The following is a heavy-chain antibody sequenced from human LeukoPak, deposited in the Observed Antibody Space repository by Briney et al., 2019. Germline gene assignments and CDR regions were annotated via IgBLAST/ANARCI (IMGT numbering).Heavy chain of an antibody. CDR1: GESLSGYY. CDR3: ARVPMVRYYYDSSGQGYFDY. Sequence: SETLSLTCAVYGESLSGYYWGWIRQPPGKGLEWIGSIYHSGSTYYNPSLKSRVTISVDTSKNQFSLKLSSVTAADTAVYYCARVPMVRYYYDSSGQGYFDYWGQGTLVTVSS. V-gene: IGHV4-38-2*01. D-gene: IGHD3-22*01. CDR2: IYHSGST. J-gene: IGHJ4*02.